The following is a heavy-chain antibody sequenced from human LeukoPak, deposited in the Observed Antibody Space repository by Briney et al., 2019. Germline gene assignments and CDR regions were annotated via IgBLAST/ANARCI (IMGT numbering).Heavy chain of an antibody. J-gene: IGHJ4*02. D-gene: IGHD4-23*01. CDR2: INPSSGDT. V-gene: IGHV1-2*06. Sequence: ASVKVSCKASGYTFTAYYMHWVRQAPGQGLEWMGRINPSSGDTIYAQNFQGRVTVTRDTSISTAYMELSRLRSDDTAVYYCACWGGGNQGHWGQGTLVTVSS. CDR3: ACWGGGNQGH. CDR1: GYTFTAYY.